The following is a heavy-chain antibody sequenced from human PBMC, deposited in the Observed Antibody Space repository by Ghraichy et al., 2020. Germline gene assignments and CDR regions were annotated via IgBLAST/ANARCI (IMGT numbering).Heavy chain of an antibody. J-gene: IGHJ6*02. D-gene: IGHD6-6*01. CDR3: ARDYSHDSSSPTFYGMDV. Sequence: ASVKVSCKASGYTFTSYYMHWVRQAPGQGLEWMGIINPSGGSTSYAQKFQGRVTMTRDTSTSTVYMELSSLRSEDTAVYYCARDYSHDSSSPTFYGMDVWGQGTTVTVSS. CDR1: GYTFTSYY. V-gene: IGHV1-46*01. CDR2: INPSGGST.